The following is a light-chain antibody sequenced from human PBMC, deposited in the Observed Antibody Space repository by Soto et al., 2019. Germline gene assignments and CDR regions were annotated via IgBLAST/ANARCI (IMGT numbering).Light chain of an antibody. CDR2: GAS. CDR3: QQYDNWGT. CDR1: QRVSSAY. V-gene: IGKV3-20*01. Sequence: EIVLTQSPGTLSLSPGERATLSCRASQRVSSAYLAWYQQKPGQAPRLLMYGASSRATGTPDRFSGSGSGTDFTLTISRLEPEDLAVYYCQQYDNWGTFGPGIKVDIK. J-gene: IGKJ3*01.